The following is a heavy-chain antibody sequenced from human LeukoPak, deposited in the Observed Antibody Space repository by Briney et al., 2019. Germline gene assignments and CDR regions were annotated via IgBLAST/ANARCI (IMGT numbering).Heavy chain of an antibody. V-gene: IGHV3-53*01. D-gene: IGHD6-19*01. Sequence: GGSLRLSCAASGFSVSTYYMTWVRQAPGNGLESVSVISNDGRKYYAGSVKGRFTISRDDSKNTFFLQMNNLKADDTAVYYCAADKTTSGWYELDYWGQGTLVTVSS. CDR1: GFSVSTYY. J-gene: IGHJ4*02. CDR2: ISNDGRK. CDR3: AADKTTSGWYELDY.